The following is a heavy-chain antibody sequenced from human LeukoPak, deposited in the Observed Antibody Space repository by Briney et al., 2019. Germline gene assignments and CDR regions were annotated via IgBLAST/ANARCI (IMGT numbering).Heavy chain of an antibody. D-gene: IGHD5-12*01. Sequence: GGSLRLSCAASGFTFNNYAMSWVRQAPGKGLEWVSAISGGGTSTYYADSVKGRFTISRDNSKNTLSLQMNSLRVEDTAVYYCTKDMRGYSGYGFDMWGQGTMVTVPS. V-gene: IGHV3-23*01. CDR3: TKDMRGYSGYGFDM. CDR2: ISGGGTST. CDR1: GFTFNNYA. J-gene: IGHJ3*02.